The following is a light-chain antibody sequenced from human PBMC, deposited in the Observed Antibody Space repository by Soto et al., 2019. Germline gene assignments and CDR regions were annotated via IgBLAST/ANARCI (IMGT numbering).Light chain of an antibody. V-gene: IGKV3-11*01. CDR2: DAS. CDR3: QHRSNWPWT. Sequence: EIVLTQSPATLSLSPGERATLSCRASQSVSSYLAWYQQKPGHAPRLLIYDASNRATGIPARFSGSGSGTDFTITISSLEPEDFAVYYCQHRSNWPWTFGQGTKVEIK. J-gene: IGKJ1*01. CDR1: QSVSSY.